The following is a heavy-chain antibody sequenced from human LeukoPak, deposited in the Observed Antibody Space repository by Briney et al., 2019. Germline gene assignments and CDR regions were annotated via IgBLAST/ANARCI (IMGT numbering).Heavy chain of an antibody. CDR1: GFSFSSYE. V-gene: IGHV3-48*03. Sequence: GGSLRLSRAASGFSFSSYEMNWVRQAPGKGLEWISYISTSGNTIYYADSVKGRFTISRDNAKNSLFLQMNSLRAEDTAVYYCARGGYQLPVSVWGKGTTVTVSS. D-gene: IGHD2-2*01. J-gene: IGHJ6*04. CDR2: ISTSGNTI. CDR3: ARGGYQLPVSV.